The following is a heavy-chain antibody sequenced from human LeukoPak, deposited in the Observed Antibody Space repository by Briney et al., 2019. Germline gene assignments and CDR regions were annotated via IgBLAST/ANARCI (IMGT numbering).Heavy chain of an antibody. Sequence: QPGGSLRLSCAASGFTFSSYGMSWVRQAPGKGLEWVSLISGTGGSTYYADSVKGRFTISRDNSKNTLYLQMNSLRAEDTAVYYCAKRIQSAMAMGYWGQGTLVTVSS. CDR1: GFTFSSYG. CDR2: ISGTGGST. CDR3: AKRIQSAMAMGY. D-gene: IGHD5-18*01. J-gene: IGHJ4*02. V-gene: IGHV3-23*01.